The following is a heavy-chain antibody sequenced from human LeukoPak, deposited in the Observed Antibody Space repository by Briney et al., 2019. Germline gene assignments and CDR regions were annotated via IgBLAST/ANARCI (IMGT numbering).Heavy chain of an antibody. CDR1: GYTFTSYA. Sequence: SVKVSCKASGYTFTSYAISWVRQAPGQGLEWMGGIIPIFGTTNYAQKFQGRVTITADKSTSTAYMELSSLRSEDTAVYYCARSSIIAAAGPYYFDYWGQGTLVTVSS. CDR2: IIPIFGTT. D-gene: IGHD6-13*01. CDR3: ARSSIIAAAGPYYFDY. V-gene: IGHV1-69*06. J-gene: IGHJ4*02.